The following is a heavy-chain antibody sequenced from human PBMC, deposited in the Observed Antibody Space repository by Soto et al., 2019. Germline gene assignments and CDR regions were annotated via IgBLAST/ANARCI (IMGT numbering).Heavy chain of an antibody. D-gene: IGHD6-6*01. V-gene: IGHV3-23*01. Sequence: EVQLLESGGGMVQPGGSLRLSCAASGFAFNSYAMSWVRQAPGKGLEWVLGISGSGGSTYYADSVKGRFTISRDNSRTTLYLQMNSLRGEDTAAYYCAKEGSSYYFYYGLDVWGQGTTVTVSS. CDR1: GFAFNSYA. CDR3: AKEGSSYYFYYGLDV. J-gene: IGHJ6*02. CDR2: ISGSGGST.